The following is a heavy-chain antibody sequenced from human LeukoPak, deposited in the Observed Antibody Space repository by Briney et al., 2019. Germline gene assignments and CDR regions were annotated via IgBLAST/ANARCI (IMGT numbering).Heavy chain of an antibody. CDR2: INPNSGGT. Sequence: GASVKVSCKASGYTFTGYYMHWVRQAPGQGLEWMGGINPNSGGTNYAQKFQGRVTMTRDTSISTAYMELSRLRSDDTAVYYCARERGGSYHCDYWGQGTLVSVLS. CDR1: GYTFTGYY. D-gene: IGHD1-26*01. V-gene: IGHV1-2*02. J-gene: IGHJ4*02. CDR3: ARERGGSYHCDY.